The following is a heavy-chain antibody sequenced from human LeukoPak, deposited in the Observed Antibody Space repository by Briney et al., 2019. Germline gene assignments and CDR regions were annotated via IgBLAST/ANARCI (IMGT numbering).Heavy chain of an antibody. V-gene: IGHV1-69*13. CDR1: GGTFSSYA. D-gene: IGHD3-22*01. CDR2: IIPIFGTA. J-gene: IGHJ4*02. Sequence: GASVKVSCKASGGTFSSYAISWVRQAPGQGLEWMGGIIPIFGTANYAQKFQGKVTITADESTSTAYMELSSLRPEDTAVYYCARSSTTYYYDSSGRWGQGTLVTVSS. CDR3: ARSSTTYYYDSSGR.